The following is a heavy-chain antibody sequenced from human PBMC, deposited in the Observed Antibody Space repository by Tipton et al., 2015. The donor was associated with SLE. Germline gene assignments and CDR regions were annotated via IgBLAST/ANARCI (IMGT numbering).Heavy chain of an antibody. CDR2: INPSGGST. V-gene: IGHV1-46*01. D-gene: IGHD3-16*01. Sequence: QLVQSGAEVKKPGASVKVSCKASGYTFTSYYMHWVRQAPGQGLEWMGIINPSGGSTSYAQKFQGRVTMTRDTSTSTVYMELSSLRSEDTAVYYCARGAGPITSFGNYYYYSYMDVWGKGTTVTVSS. CDR1: GYTFTSYY. J-gene: IGHJ6*03. CDR3: ARGAGPITSFGNYYYYSYMDV.